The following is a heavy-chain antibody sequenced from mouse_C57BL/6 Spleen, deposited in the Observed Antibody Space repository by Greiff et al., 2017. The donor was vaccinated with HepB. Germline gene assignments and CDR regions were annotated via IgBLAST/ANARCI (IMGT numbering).Heavy chain of an antibody. CDR3: ARRSNSYYFDY. CDR1: GYAFSSSW. CDR2: IYPGDGDT. J-gene: IGHJ2*01. V-gene: IGHV1-82*01. Sequence: QVQLQQSGPELVKPGASVKISCKASGYAFSSSWMNWVKQRPGKGLEWIGRIYPGDGDTNYNGKFKGKATLTADKSSSTACMQLSSLTSEDSAVYFCARRSNSYYFDYWGQGTTLTVSS. D-gene: IGHD2-5*01.